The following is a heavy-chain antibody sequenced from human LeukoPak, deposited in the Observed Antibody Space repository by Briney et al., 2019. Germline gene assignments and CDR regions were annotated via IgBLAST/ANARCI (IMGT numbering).Heavy chain of an antibody. CDR1: GFTFSSDW. CDR2: INPDGSEK. V-gene: IGHV3-7*01. D-gene: IGHD3-10*02. J-gene: IGHJ6*04. CDR3: AELGITMIGGV. Sequence: GGSLRLSCAVSGFTFSSDWMIWVRQAPGKGLEWVANINPDGSEKNYVDSVRGRFTISRDNAKNSLYLQMNSLRAEDTAVYYCAELGITMIGGVWGKGTTVTISS.